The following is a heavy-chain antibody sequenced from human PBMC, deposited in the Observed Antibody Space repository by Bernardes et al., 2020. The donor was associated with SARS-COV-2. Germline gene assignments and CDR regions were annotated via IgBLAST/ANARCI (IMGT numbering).Heavy chain of an antibody. CDR1: GGSLSSSSYY. J-gene: IGHJ6*02. CDR3: VGSSCGIDCYIGGSRSWDYGMDI. D-gene: IGHD2-21*02. CDR2: MYNSGST. V-gene: IGHV4-39*01. Sequence: SETLSLTCSVSGGSLSSSSYYWGWIRQPPGKGLEWIGTMYNSGSTYHNPSLKSRASISIDTSKNQVSLTLNYMTAADTGVYYCVGSSCGIDCYIGGSRSWDYGMDIWGQGTTVTVSS.